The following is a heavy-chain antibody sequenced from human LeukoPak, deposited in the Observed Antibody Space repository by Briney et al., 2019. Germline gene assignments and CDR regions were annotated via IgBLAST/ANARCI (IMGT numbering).Heavy chain of an antibody. D-gene: IGHD3-16*01. V-gene: IGHV4-59*01. Sequence: ETLSLTCTVSGGSISSYYWSWIRQPPGKGLEWIGYIYYSGSTHYNPSLKSRVTISVDTSRNQFSLRLSSVTAADTAAYYCAREEEGAYFDYWGQGTLVTVSS. CDR3: AREEEGAYFDY. CDR2: IYYSGST. CDR1: GGSISSYY. J-gene: IGHJ4*02.